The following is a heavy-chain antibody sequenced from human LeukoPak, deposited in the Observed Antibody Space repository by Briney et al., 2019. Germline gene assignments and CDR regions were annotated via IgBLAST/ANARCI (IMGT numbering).Heavy chain of an antibody. CDR3: ARDRDDSSGYYYFSFDY. D-gene: IGHD3-22*01. J-gene: IGHJ4*02. V-gene: IGHV3-66*01. Sequence: GGSLRLSCAASGFTVSSNYMSWVRQAPGKGLEWVSVIYSGGSTYYADSVKGRFTISRDNSKNTLYLQMNSLRAEDTAVYYCARDRDDSSGYYYFSFDYWGQGTLVTVSS. CDR1: GFTVSSNY. CDR2: IYSGGST.